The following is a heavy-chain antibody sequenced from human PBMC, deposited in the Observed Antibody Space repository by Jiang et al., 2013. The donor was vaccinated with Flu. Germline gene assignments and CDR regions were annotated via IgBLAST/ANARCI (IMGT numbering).Heavy chain of an antibody. J-gene: IGHJ4*02. V-gene: IGHV4-59*01. CDR1: GGSISSYY. CDR2: IYYSGST. CDR3: ARGRYAIDY. Sequence: GLVKPSETLSLTCTVSGGSISSYYWSWIRQPPGKGLEWIGYIYYSGSTNYNPSLKSRVTISVDTSKNQFSLKLSSVTAADTAVYYCARGRYAIDYWGQGTLVTVSS. D-gene: IGHD1-1*01.